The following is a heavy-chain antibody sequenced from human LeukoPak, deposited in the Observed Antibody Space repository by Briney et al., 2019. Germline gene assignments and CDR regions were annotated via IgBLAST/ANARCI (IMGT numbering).Heavy chain of an antibody. CDR1: GFTFSSYS. V-gene: IGHV3-21*01. Sequence: PGGSLRLSCAASGFTFSSYSMNWVRQAPGKGLEWVSSISSSSSYIYYADSVKGRFTISRDNAKNSLYLQMNSLRAEDTAVYYCARNYYGSGSLDTTFDYWGQGTLVTVSS. CDR3: ARNYYGSGSLDTTFDY. CDR2: ISSSSSYI. D-gene: IGHD3-10*01. J-gene: IGHJ4*02.